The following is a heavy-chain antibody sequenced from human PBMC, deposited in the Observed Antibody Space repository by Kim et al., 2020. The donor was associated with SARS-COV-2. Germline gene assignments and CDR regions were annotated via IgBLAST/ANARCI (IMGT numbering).Heavy chain of an antibody. D-gene: IGHD4-17*01. CDR2: ISGSGGST. J-gene: IGHJ6*02. CDR3: AKAFNYGDYYYGMDV. V-gene: IGHV3-23*01. Sequence: GGSLRLSCAASGFTSSSYAMSWVRQAPGKGLEWVSAISGSGGSTYYADSVKGRFTISRDNSKNTLYLQMNSLRAEDTAVYYCAKAFNYGDYYYGMDVWGQGTTVTVSS. CDR1: GFTSSSYA.